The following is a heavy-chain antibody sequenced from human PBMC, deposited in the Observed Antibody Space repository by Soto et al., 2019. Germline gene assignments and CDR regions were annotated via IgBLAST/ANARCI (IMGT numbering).Heavy chain of an antibody. V-gene: IGHV3-23*01. CDR2: ITGSGGST. J-gene: IGHJ4*02. D-gene: IGHD3-22*01. CDR1: GFTFSSSA. CDR3: AKDKADYDDSSIDY. Sequence: EVQLLESGGGLVQPGGSLRLSCAASGFTFSSSAMNWVRQGPGKGLECVSGITGSGGSTYYADSVKGRFTISRDNSKNTLFLQLNSLRAEDTAVYYCAKDKADYDDSSIDYWGQGTLVTVSS.